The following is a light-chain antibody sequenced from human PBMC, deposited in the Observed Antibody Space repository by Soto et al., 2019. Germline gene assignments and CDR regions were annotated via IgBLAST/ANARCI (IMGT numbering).Light chain of an antibody. CDR1: RSVDSY. Sequence: EVVLTQSPATLSLSPGERATLSCRASRSVDSYLAWYQQKPAQPPRLLIYDASNRATGIPDRFSGSGSGTEVTLTISSLEPEDFVVYYCQQRSNWPPVTFGGGTKLEIK. CDR2: DAS. J-gene: IGKJ4*01. CDR3: QQRSNWPPVT. V-gene: IGKV3-11*01.